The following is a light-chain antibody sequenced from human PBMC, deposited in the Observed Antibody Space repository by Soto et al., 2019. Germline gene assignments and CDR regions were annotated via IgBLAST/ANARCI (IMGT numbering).Light chain of an antibody. CDR2: DVS. V-gene: IGLV2-11*01. CDR3: CSYAGTYTGV. J-gene: IGLJ1*01. CDR1: SSDVGRYSY. Sequence: QSALTQPRSVSGSPGQSVSISCTGTSSDVGRYSYVSLYQQHPGKAPKLMIYDVSERPSGVPDRFSGSKSGNTASLTISGLQAEDEADYYCCSYAGTYTGVFGTGTKVTVL.